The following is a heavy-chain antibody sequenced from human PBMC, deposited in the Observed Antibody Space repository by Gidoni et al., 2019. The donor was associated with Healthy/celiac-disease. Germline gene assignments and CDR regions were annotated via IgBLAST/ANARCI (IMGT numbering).Heavy chain of an antibody. CDR3: ARETSGHPY. V-gene: IGHV4-4*07. Sequence: QVQLQELGPGLVKPAETLSPTRTVAGGTISSYYWRWIRQPAGKGLALIGRIYTSGSTNYNPSLKSRVTMSVETSKNQFSLKLSSVTAADTAVYYCARETSGHPYWGQGTLVTVSS. CDR2: IYTSGST. D-gene: IGHD2-15*01. J-gene: IGHJ4*02. CDR1: GGTISSYY.